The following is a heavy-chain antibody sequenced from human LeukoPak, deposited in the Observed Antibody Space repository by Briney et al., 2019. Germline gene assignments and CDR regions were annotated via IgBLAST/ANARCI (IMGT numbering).Heavy chain of an antibody. CDR3: ARTPRTSSSSLPGLYYYYYYMDV. CDR2: IIPIFGPP. J-gene: IGHJ6*03. Sequence: GASVKVSCKASGGTFSSYAISWVRKPPGKGFEWLGGIIPIFGPPNYAQKFQGRVTITADESTSTAYMELSSLRSEDTAVYYCARTPRTSSSSLPGLYYYYYYMDVWGKGTTVTVSS. CDR1: GGTFSSYA. D-gene: IGHD6-6*01. V-gene: IGHV1-69*13.